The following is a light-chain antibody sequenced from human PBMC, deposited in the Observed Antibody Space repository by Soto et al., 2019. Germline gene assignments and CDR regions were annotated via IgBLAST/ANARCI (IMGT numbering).Light chain of an antibody. CDR3: QQRSNWPSIT. CDR1: QSVHTF. Sequence: EVVLTQSPATLSLSPGDRAALSCKASQSVHTFLAWYQQKPGQAPRLLIYGASNRAAGIPARFSGSGSGTDFTLTISSLEPEDFAVYYCQQRSNWPSITFGQGTRLDVK. J-gene: IGKJ5*01. V-gene: IGKV3-11*01. CDR2: GAS.